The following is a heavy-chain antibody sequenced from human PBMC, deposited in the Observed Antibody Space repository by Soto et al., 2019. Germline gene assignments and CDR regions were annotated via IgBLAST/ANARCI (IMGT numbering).Heavy chain of an antibody. CDR3: AKGRSYYYYYGVDV. J-gene: IGHJ6*02. V-gene: IGHV3-23*01. CDR2: ISESGGTT. Sequence: GGSLRLSCAASGFTFSSYAMSWVRQAPGKGLEWVSGISESGGTTYFPDSVKGRFTISRDNSKNTLYLEMNSLRAEDTALYYCAKGRSYYYYYGVDVWGQGTTVTVSS. CDR1: GFTFSSYA.